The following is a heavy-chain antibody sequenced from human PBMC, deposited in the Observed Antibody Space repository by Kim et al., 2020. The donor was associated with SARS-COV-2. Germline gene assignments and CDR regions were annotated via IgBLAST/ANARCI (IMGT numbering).Heavy chain of an antibody. J-gene: IGHJ6*01. D-gene: IGHD3-10*01. V-gene: IGHV1-24*01. Sequence: ASVKVSCKVSGYTLTELSMHWVRQAPGKGLEWMGGFDPEDGETIYAQKFQGRVTMTEDTSTDTAYMELSSLRHEDTAVYYCATAFSVRGVIPFTYYYHYCMDVWGQGTTVTVSS. CDR2: FDPEDGET. CDR3: ATAFSVRGVIPFTYYYHYCMDV. CDR1: GYTLTELS.